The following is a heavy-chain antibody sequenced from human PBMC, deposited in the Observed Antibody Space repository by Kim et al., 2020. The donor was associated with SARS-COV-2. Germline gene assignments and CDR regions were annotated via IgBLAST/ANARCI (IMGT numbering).Heavy chain of an antibody. Sequence: GGSLRLSCAASGFTVSSNYMSWVRQAPGKGLEWVSVIYSGGSTYYADSVKGRFTISRDNSKNTLYLQMNSLRAEDTAVYYCARDGPRIAAAGTLGYWGQGTLVTVSS. V-gene: IGHV3-53*01. J-gene: IGHJ4*02. D-gene: IGHD6-13*01. CDR2: IYSGGST. CDR1: GFTVSSNY. CDR3: ARDGPRIAAAGTLGY.